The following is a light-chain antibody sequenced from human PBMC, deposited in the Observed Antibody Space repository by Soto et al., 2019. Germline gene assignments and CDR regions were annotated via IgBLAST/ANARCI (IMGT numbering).Light chain of an antibody. J-gene: IGLJ3*02. CDR1: NIGSKN. Sequence: SYELTQPLSVSVALGQTARIICGGNNIGSKNVHWYQLNPGQAPVLVIYRDTNRPSGIPERFSGSNSGNTATLAISGAQAGDDGDYYCQVYYSSTVVFGGGTKLTVL. V-gene: IGLV3-9*01. CDR3: QVYYSSTVV. CDR2: RDT.